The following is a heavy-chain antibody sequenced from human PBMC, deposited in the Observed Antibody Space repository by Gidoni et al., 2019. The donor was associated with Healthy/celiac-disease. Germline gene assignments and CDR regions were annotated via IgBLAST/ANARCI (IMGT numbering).Heavy chain of an antibody. D-gene: IGHD3-10*01. V-gene: IGHV1-69*12. CDR1: GGNIGSYA. Sequence: QGQLGQFGAEVKKPGSSVKISGKPCGGNIGSYAISWVRQAAGQGREWMGGRIPIFGTANYAQKFQGRVTITADESTSTAYMGLSSLRSEDTAVYYCARARRITMASWFDPWGQGTLVTVSS. CDR2: RIPIFGTA. J-gene: IGHJ5*02. CDR3: ARARRITMASWFDP.